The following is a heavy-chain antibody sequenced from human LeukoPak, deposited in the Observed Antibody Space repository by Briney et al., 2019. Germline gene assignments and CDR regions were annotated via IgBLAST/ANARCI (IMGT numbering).Heavy chain of an antibody. Sequence: GGSLRLSCEASGFTLSNYAMSWVRQAPGKGLEWVSTLSGSGGTIYYADSMKGRFTISRDNSKNTLYLQVNSLRAEDTAIYYCAREIDSSGYQANYFDYWGQGTLVTVSS. D-gene: IGHD3-22*01. J-gene: IGHJ4*02. V-gene: IGHV3-23*01. CDR2: LSGSGGTI. CDR3: AREIDSSGYQANYFDY. CDR1: GFTLSNYA.